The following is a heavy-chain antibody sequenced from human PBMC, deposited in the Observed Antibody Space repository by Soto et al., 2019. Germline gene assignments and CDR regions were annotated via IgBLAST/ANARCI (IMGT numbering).Heavy chain of an antibody. CDR1: GFTFSSYG. J-gene: IGHJ3*02. CDR2: IWYDGSNK. V-gene: IGHV3-33*01. CDR3: ARDLSGDYGALDT. Sequence: QVQLVESGGGVVQPGRSLRLSCAPSGFTFSSYGMHWARQAPGKGLEWVAVIWYDGSNKVYADSVKGRFTISRDNSKNTLYLQMNSLRAEDTAVYYCARDLSGDYGALDTRGQGTMVTVSS. D-gene: IGHD4-17*01.